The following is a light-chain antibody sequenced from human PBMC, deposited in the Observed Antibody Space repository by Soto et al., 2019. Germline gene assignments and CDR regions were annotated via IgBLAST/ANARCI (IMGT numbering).Light chain of an antibody. Sequence: EIVLTQSPGTLSLSPGERATLSCRASQSIPNSYLSWYQHKPGQAPRLLIHGASSRATGTPDRFSGNGSGTYFTLIIDRLEPEDFALYYCLQYGSTPGKFVQGTMVDLK. CDR1: QSIPNSY. V-gene: IGKV3-20*01. CDR3: LQYGSTPGK. CDR2: GAS. J-gene: IGKJ1*01.